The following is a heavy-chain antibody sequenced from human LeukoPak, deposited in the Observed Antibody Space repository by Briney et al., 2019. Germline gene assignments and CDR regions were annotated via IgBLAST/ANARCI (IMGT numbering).Heavy chain of an antibody. V-gene: IGHV3-23*01. Sequence: GGSLRLSCAASGFTFDDYAMHWVRQAPGKGLEWVSAISGSGGSTYYADSVKGRFTISRDNSKNTLYLQMNSLRAEDTAVYYCAKAGIAAAADDYWGQGTLVTVSS. CDR2: ISGSGGST. CDR3: AKAGIAAAADDY. D-gene: IGHD6-13*01. CDR1: GFTFDDYA. J-gene: IGHJ4*02.